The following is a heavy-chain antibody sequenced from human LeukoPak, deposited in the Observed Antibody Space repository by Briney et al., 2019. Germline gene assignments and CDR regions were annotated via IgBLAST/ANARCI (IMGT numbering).Heavy chain of an antibody. D-gene: IGHD1-26*01. J-gene: IGHJ3*02. Sequence: GRSLRLFCAFSVFPLKDHYMDCVREARGKGWVCVVRSRNKANRHTTEYAAALKDRFSISRDDSKNSLYLEMNNLKTDDTAVYYCTRYELAGDDFDIWGQGTIVTVSS. CDR3: TRYELAGDDFDI. CDR2: SRNKANRHTT. CDR1: VFPLKDHY. V-gene: IGHV3-72*01.